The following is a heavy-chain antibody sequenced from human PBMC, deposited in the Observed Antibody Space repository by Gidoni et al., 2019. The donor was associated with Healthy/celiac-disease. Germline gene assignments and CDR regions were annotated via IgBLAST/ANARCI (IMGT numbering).Heavy chain of an antibody. CDR1: GFTFSRYG. J-gene: IGHJ6*02. V-gene: IGHV3-30*18. CDR2: ISDDGSNK. CDR3: AKDLRHVEMATIRHYYYGMDV. Sequence: QVQLLESGGGVVQPGRSLRLSCAASGFTFSRYGMHWVRQAPGKGLEWVAVISDDGSNKYYADSVKGRFTISRDNSKNTLYLQMNSLRAEDTAVYYCAKDLRHVEMATIRHYYYGMDVWGQGTTVTVSS. D-gene: IGHD5-12*01.